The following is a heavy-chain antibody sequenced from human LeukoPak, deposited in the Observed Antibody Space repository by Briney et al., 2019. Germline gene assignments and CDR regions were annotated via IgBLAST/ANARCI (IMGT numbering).Heavy chain of an antibody. CDR1: GFTFSNYA. J-gene: IGHJ4*02. CDR3: TRAVGLGPGAHFDQ. Sequence: GGSLRLSCVASGFTFSNYAIHWVRQAPGKGLEWVAVIWYDGTNKYYADSVKGRFTISRDNSKNTLDLQMDSLRVEDTAVYYCTRAVGLGPGAHFDQWGQGALVIVSS. CDR2: IWYDGTNK. D-gene: IGHD1-26*01. V-gene: IGHV3-33*01.